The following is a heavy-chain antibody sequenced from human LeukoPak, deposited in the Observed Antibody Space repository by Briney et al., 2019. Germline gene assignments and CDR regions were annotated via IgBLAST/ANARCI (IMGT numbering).Heavy chain of an antibody. CDR2: INQDGSQK. CDR3: ARDWFDGDYDRFDY. Sequence: GGSLRLSCAVSGFTFSSYWMSWFRHAPGKGLEWVSNINQDGSQKFSVDSVKGRFTISRDNAKNSLSLQMNSLRVEDTAVYYCARDWFDGDYDRFDYWGQGTLVTVSS. CDR1: GFTFSSYW. D-gene: IGHD4-17*01. J-gene: IGHJ4*02. V-gene: IGHV3-7*03.